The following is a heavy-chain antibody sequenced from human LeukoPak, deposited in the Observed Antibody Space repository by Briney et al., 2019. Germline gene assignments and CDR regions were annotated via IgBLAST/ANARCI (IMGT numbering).Heavy chain of an antibody. V-gene: IGHV3-23*01. J-gene: IGHJ4*02. CDR2: ISGSGGST. D-gene: IGHD3-22*01. Sequence: GGSLRLSCAASGFTFSSYAMSWVRQAPGKGLEWVSAISGSGGSTYYADSVKGRFTISRDNSKNTLYLQMNSLRAEDTAVYYCAKFSLGSYDSSGYYPYYFDYWGQGTLVTVSS. CDR1: GFTFSSYA. CDR3: AKFSLGSYDSSGYYPYYFDY.